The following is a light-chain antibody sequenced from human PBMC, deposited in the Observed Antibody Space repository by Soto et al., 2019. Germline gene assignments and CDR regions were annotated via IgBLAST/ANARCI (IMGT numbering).Light chain of an antibody. V-gene: IGLV2-23*01. CDR1: NNL. Sequence: QSALTQPASVSGSPGQSITISCTGTNNLVSWYQQHPGKAPKFVVYEGTKRPSGVSNRFSGSNSGGTASLTISGLQAEDEASYFCCAYVGARSYVFGPGTKVTVL. J-gene: IGLJ1*01. CDR2: EGT. CDR3: CAYVGARSYV.